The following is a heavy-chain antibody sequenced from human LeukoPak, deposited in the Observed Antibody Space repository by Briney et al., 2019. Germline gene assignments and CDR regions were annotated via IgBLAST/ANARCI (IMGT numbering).Heavy chain of an antibody. Sequence: GGSLRLSCAASGFTVSNNYMNWVRQAPGKGPEWVSLISSGGSTYYSDSVKGRFTISRDNSKNTLYLRMNSLRAEDTAVYYCARAAVTTGHAFDIWGQGTMVTVSS. V-gene: IGHV3-53*01. J-gene: IGHJ3*02. D-gene: IGHD4-17*01. CDR1: GFTVSNNY. CDR3: ARAAVTTGHAFDI. CDR2: ISSGGST.